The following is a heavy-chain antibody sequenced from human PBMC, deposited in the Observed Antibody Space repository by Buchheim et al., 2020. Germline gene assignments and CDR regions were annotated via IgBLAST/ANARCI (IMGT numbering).Heavy chain of an antibody. V-gene: IGHV3-30*18. CDR1: GFTFSSYG. Sequence: VQLVESGGGVVQPGRSLRLSCAASGFTFSSYGIHWVRQAPGKGLEWVAVIKYDGSNKYYADSVKGRFTISRDNSKNTLYVQRNSLGAEDTAVYYCAEDAHVYSVYAVLDYWAKGTL. CDR2: IKYDGSNK. CDR3: AEDAHVYSVYAVLDY. D-gene: IGHD5/OR15-5a*01. J-gene: IGHJ4*02.